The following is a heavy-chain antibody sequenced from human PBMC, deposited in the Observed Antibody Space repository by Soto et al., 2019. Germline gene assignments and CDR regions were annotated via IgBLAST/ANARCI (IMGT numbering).Heavy chain of an antibody. CDR2: IIPIFGTA. CDR1: GGTFSSYA. D-gene: IGHD2-15*01. V-gene: IGHV1-69*13. J-gene: IGHJ6*02. CDR3: HRLYCSGGSCYSTGMDV. Sequence: RASVKVSCKASGGTFSSYAISWVRQAPGQGLAWMGGIIPIFGTANYAQKFQGRVTITADESTSTAYMELSSLRSEDTAVYYCHRLYCSGGSCYSTGMDVWGQGTTVTVSS.